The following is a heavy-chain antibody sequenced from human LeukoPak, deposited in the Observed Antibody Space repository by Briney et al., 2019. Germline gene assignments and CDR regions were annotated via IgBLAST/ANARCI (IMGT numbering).Heavy chain of an antibody. CDR2: ISSGSSTI. D-gene: IGHD3-22*01. CDR3: ARARGVSTGYRPIDY. CDR1: GFIFSDDN. J-gene: IGHJ4*02. V-gene: IGHV3-48*01. Sequence: GGSLRLSCAASGFIFSDDNMNWVRQAPGKGLEWVSYISSGSSTIYYADSVEGRFTISRDNAKNSLYLQMNSLRAEDTAVYYCARARGVSTGYRPIDYWGQGTLVTVSS.